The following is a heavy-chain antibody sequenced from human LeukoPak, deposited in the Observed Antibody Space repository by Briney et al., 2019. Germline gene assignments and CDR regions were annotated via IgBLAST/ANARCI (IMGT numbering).Heavy chain of an antibody. Sequence: GGSLRLSCAASGFTFTKYSMHWVRQTPGKGLEWVSYISSGSTTIYYTDSVKGRFTISRDNAKNSLYLQMNSLRAEDTAVYYCARRESTTMVRGGVGYWGQGTLVTVSS. J-gene: IGHJ4*02. CDR3: ARRESTTMVRGGVGY. CDR2: ISSGSTTI. CDR1: GFTFTKYS. D-gene: IGHD3-10*01. V-gene: IGHV3-48*01.